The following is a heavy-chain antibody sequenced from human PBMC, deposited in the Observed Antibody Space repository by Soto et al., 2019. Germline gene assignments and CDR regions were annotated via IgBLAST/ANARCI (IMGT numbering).Heavy chain of an antibody. J-gene: IGHJ4*02. CDR1: GFPFSSYG. CDR2: IWYHGSEK. Sequence: QVQLVESGGGVVQPGRSLRLSCVASGFPFSSYGMHWVRQAPGKGLEWVAVIWYHGSEKYYADSVMGRFTISRDNSKNTLYLQMSSLRAEDTALYYCARGGGAAGTDVDYWGQRTLVTVSS. CDR3: ARGGGAAGTDVDY. D-gene: IGHD6-13*01. V-gene: IGHV3-33*01.